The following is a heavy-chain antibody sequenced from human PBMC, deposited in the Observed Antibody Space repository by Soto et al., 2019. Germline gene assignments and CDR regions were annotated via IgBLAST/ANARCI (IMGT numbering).Heavy chain of an antibody. J-gene: IGHJ4*02. D-gene: IGHD4-17*01. Sequence: GGSLRLSCAASGFTFSSYGMHWVRQAPGKGLEWVAVIWYDGSNKYYADSVKGRFTISRDNSKNTLYLQMNSLRAEDTAVYYCARDLTVTTSGDFGYWGRGTLVTVSS. CDR3: ARDLTVTTSGDFGY. CDR2: IWYDGSNK. V-gene: IGHV3-33*01. CDR1: GFTFSSYG.